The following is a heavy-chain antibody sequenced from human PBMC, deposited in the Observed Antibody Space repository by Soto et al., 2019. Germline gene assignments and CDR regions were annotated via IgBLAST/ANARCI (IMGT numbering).Heavy chain of an antibody. CDR2: IKSKTDGGTT. D-gene: IGHD1-7*01. V-gene: IGHV3-15*01. CDR1: GFTFSNAW. J-gene: IGHJ3*02. CDR3: TTGGTGTTKEVDAFDI. Sequence: EVQLVESGGGLVKPGGSLRLSCAASGFTFSNAWMSWVRQAPGKGLEWVGRIKSKTDGGTTDYAAPVKGRFTISRDDSKNTLYLQMNSLKTEDTAVYYCTTGGTGTTKEVDAFDIWGQGTMVTVSS.